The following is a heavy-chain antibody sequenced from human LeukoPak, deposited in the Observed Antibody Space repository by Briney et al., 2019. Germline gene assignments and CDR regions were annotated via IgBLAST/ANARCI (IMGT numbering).Heavy chain of an antibody. J-gene: IGHJ4*02. V-gene: IGHV1-24*01. CDR2: FDPEDGET. CDR1: GYTLTELS. Sequence: ASVKVFCKVSGYTLTELSMHWVRQAPGKGLEWMGGFDPEDGETIYAQKFQGRVTMTEDTSTDTAYMELSSLRSEDTAVYYCATGRWAGTSTGISANFDYWGQGTLVTVSS. D-gene: IGHD1-7*01. CDR3: ATGRWAGTSTGISANFDY.